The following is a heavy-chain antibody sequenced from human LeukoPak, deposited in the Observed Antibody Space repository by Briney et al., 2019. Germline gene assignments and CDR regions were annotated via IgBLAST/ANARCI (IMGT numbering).Heavy chain of an antibody. CDR2: INPNSGGT. CDR3: ARDRSYNWFDP. V-gene: IGHV1-2*02. Sequence: ASVKVSCKASGYTFGSYSITWVRQAPGQGLEWMGWINPNSGGTNYAQKFQGRVTMTRDTSISTAYMELSRLRSDDTAVYYCARDRSYNWFDPWGQGTLVTVSS. CDR1: GYTFGSYS. J-gene: IGHJ5*02.